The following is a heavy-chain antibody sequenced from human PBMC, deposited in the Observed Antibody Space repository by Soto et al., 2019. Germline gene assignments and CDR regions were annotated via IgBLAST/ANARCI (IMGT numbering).Heavy chain of an antibody. CDR3: ARAAKDTAMVFPFDY. V-gene: IGHV4-61*01. J-gene: IGHJ4*02. Sequence: ETLSLTCTVSGGSVSSGSYYWSWIRQPPGKGLEWIGYIYYSGSTNYNPSLKSRVTISVDTSKNQFSLKLSSVTAADTAVYYCARAAKDTAMVFPFDYWGQGTLVTVSS. D-gene: IGHD5-18*01. CDR2: IYYSGST. CDR1: GGSVSSGSYY.